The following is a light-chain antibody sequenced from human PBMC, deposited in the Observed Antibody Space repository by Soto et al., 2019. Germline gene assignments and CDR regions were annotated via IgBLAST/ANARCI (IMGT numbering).Light chain of an antibody. V-gene: IGKV4-1*01. J-gene: IGKJ1*01. CDR3: LQYYNTPRT. CDR1: QSVLYNSNNKNY. CDR2: WAS. Sequence: DIVMTQSPDSLAVSPGERATINCRSSQSVLYNSNNKNYLAWYQQRPGQPPKLLINWASTRESGVPDRFSGSGSGTDFALTISSLQAEDVAVYFCLQYYNTPRTFGQGTKVEIK.